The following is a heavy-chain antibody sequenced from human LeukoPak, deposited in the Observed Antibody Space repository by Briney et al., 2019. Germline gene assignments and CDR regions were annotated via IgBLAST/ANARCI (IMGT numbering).Heavy chain of an antibody. V-gene: IGHV3-7*04. CDR1: GFTFSNAW. Sequence: GGSLRLSCAASGFTFSNAWMSWVRQAPGKGLEWVANIKQDGSEKYYVDSVKGRFTISRDNAKNSLYLQMNSLRAEDTAVYYCARERGWPLHYFDYWGQGTLVTVSS. CDR2: IKQDGSEK. CDR3: ARERGWPLHYFDY. D-gene: IGHD5-24*01. J-gene: IGHJ4*02.